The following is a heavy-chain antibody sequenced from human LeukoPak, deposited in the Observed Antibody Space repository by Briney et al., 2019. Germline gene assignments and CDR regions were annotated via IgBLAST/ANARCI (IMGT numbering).Heavy chain of an antibody. CDR3: ASSLGYCSGGSCHTWYYYYYGMDV. Sequence: ASVKVSCKASGYTFTSYGISWVRQAPGQGLEWMGWISAYNGNTNYAQKLQGRVTMTTDTSTSTAYMELRSLRSDDTAVYYCASSLGYCSGGSCHTWYYYYYGMDVWGQGTTVTVSS. D-gene: IGHD2-15*01. V-gene: IGHV1-18*01. CDR2: ISAYNGNT. CDR1: GYTFTSYG. J-gene: IGHJ6*02.